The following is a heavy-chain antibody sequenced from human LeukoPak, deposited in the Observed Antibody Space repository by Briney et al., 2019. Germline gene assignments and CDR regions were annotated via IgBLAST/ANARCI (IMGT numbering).Heavy chain of an antibody. CDR2: IFYSGST. CDR1: GDSISRYY. Sequence: SETLSLTCTVSGDSISRYYWSWIRQPPGKGLEWIGHIFYSGSTSYKPSLKSRVTISVDRSRNQFSLKLTSVTAADTAVYYCARAGAWQIDPWGQGTPVTVSS. D-gene: IGHD3-10*01. V-gene: IGHV4-59*01. CDR3: ARAGAWQIDP. J-gene: IGHJ5*02.